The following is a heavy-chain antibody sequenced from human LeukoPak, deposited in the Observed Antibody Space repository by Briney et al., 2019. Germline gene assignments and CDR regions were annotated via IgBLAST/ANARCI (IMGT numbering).Heavy chain of an antibody. J-gene: IGHJ4*02. Sequence: GGSLRLSCAAPGFIFSSYWMHWVRQAPGKGLVWVSRINSDGSSTSYADSVKGRFTIYRDNAKNTLYLQMNSLRAEDTAVYYCARRVVVPAAPYYFDYWGQGTLVTVSS. D-gene: IGHD2-2*01. CDR2: INSDGSST. V-gene: IGHV3-74*01. CDR1: GFIFSSYW. CDR3: ARRVVVPAAPYYFDY.